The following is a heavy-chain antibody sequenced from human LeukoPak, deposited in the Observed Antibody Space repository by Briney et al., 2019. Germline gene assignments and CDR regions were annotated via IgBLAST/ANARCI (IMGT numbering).Heavy chain of an antibody. J-gene: IGHJ4*02. D-gene: IGHD5-24*01. Sequence: KASETLSFTCTVSGGSISSSSYYWGWIRQPPGKGLEWIGSIYYSGSTYYNPSLKSRVTISVDTSKNQFSLKLSSVTAADTAVYYCARMDGYNDFDYWGQGTLVTVSS. V-gene: IGHV4-39*01. CDR3: ARMDGYNDFDY. CDR2: IYYSGST. CDR1: GGSISSSSYY.